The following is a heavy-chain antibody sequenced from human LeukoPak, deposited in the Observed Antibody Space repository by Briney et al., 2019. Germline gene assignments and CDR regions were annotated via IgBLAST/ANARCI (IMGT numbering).Heavy chain of an antibody. CDR2: IRSSTTYV. D-gene: IGHD3-22*01. J-gene: IGHJ4*02. CDR1: GFTFSNDN. V-gene: IGHV3-21*01. CDR3: ARDSLTMIVGRQKRGLDY. Sequence: GGSLRLSCAASGFTFSNDNMNWVRQAPGKGLEWVSSIRSSTTYVYYADSVKGRFTISRDNAKNSLYLQMNSLRAEDTAVYYCARDSLTMIVGRQKRGLDYWGQGTLVTVSS.